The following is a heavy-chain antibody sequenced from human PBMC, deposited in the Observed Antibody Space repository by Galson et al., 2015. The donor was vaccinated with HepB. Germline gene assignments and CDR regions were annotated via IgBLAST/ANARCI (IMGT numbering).Heavy chain of an antibody. J-gene: IGHJ4*02. D-gene: IGHD5-12*01. CDR1: GFTVSSNY. CDR2: LYSGGHT. CDR3: ARGVANSGYVRLDC. Sequence: SLRLSCAASGFTVSSNYMSWVRQAPGKGLEWVSVLYSGGHTYYADSVKGRFIISRDNSKNTLYLQMNSLRAEDTAVYYCARGVANSGYVRLDCWGQGTLVTVSS. V-gene: IGHV3-66*01.